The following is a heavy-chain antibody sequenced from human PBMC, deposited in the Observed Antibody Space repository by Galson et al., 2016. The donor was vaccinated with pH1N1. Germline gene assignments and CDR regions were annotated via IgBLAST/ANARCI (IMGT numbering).Heavy chain of an antibody. J-gene: IGHJ4*02. CDR2: IYLGDSDT. CDR1: GYSYTNCW. CDR3: ASRRGGYYYFDY. Sequence: QSGAEVKKPGESLKISCKGSGYSYTNCWIGWARQMPGKGLEWMGIIYLGDSDTRYSPSFQGQVTISADKSITTAYLQWSSLKASDTAIYYCASRRGGYYYFDYWGQGTLVTVSS. V-gene: IGHV5-51*03. D-gene: IGHD5-12*01.